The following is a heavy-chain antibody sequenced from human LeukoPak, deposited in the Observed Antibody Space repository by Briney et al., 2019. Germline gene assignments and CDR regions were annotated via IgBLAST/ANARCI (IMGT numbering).Heavy chain of an antibody. CDR3: ARANFYDSSGRYFYCGMDV. CDR2: INPTGGST. J-gene: IGHJ6*02. V-gene: IGHV1-46*01. CDR1: GYTFTNYH. D-gene: IGHD3-22*01. Sequence: GASVKVSCKASGYTFTNYHIHWVRQAPGQGLEWMGIINPTGGSTTYAQKFQGRVTMTRDTSTSTVYMELSSLRSEDTAVYYCARANFYDSSGRYFYCGMDVWGQGTTVTVSS.